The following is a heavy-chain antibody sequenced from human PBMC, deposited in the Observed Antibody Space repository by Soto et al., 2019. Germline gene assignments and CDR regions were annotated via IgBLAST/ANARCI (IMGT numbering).Heavy chain of an antibody. Sequence: PGGSLRLSCTASGFTFGDYAMSWFRQAPGKGLEWVGFIRNKIYDGTTGYAASVKGRFTISRDDSKSIAYLQMNSLKTEDTAVYYCSRDGTGDYTFDYWGPGTLVTVSS. J-gene: IGHJ4*02. CDR2: IRNKIYDGTT. CDR3: SRDGTGDYTFDY. D-gene: IGHD4-4*01. CDR1: GFTFGDYA. V-gene: IGHV3-49*03.